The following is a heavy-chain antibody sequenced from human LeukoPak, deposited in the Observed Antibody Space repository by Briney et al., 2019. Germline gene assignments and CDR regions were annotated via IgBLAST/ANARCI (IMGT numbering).Heavy chain of an antibody. D-gene: IGHD3-22*01. CDR1: GYTFTVYY. CDR2: INPNSGGT. V-gene: IGHV1-2*02. CDR3: ARWDYYDSRTFDI. Sequence: ASVKVSCKASGYTFTVYYMHWVRQAPGQGLEWMGWINPNSGGTNYAQKFQGRVTMTRDTSISTAYMELSRLRSDDTAVYYCARWDYYDSRTFDIWGQGTMVTVS. J-gene: IGHJ3*02.